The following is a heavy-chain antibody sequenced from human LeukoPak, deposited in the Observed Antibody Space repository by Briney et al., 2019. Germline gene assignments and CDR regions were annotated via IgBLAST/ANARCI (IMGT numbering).Heavy chain of an antibody. V-gene: IGHV1-18*01. CDR3: ASLEAATGGYYYYYMDV. CDR1: GYTFTSYG. J-gene: IGHJ6*03. D-gene: IGHD6-13*01. CDR2: ISAYNGNT. Sequence: ASVKVSCKASGYTFTSYGISWERQAPGQGLEWMGWISAYNGNTNYAQKLQGRVTMTTDTSTSTAYMELRSLRSDDTAVYYCASLEAATGGYYYYYMDVWGKGTTVTVSS.